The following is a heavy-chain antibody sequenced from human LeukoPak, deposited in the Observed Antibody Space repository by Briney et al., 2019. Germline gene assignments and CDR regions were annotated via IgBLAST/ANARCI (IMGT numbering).Heavy chain of an antibody. CDR2: ISDGGST. V-gene: IGHV4-59*01. CDR3: ARASTTFDD. J-gene: IGHJ4*02. D-gene: IGHD1-14*01. CDR1: GGSISSYY. Sequence: SETLSLTCSVSGGSISSYYWSWIRQPPGKGLEWIGHISDGGSTNYNPSLKSRVSISVDTSKNQFSLNLTSMTAADTALYLCARASTTFDDWGQGTLVTVSS.